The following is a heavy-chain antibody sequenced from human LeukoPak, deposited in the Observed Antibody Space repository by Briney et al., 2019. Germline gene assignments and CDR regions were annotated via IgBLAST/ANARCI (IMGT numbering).Heavy chain of an antibody. CDR3: ARPPGYWNSVDY. CDR2: ISYDGSNK. J-gene: IGHJ4*02. V-gene: IGHV3-30-3*01. CDR1: GFTFSSSW. D-gene: IGHD2-15*01. Sequence: PGGSLRLSCAASGFTFSSSWMYWVRQAPGKGLEWVAVISYDGSNKYYADSVKGRFTISRDNSKNTLYLQMNSLRAEDTAVYYCARPPGYWNSVDYWGQGTLVTVSS.